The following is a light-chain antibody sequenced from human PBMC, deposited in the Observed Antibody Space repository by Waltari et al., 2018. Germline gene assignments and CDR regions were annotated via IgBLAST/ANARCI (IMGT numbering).Light chain of an antibody. J-gene: IGKJ2*01. CDR2: ASS. CDR3: QQSYRTPYT. Sequence: DIQMTQSPSSLSASVGDRFTITCRASQSISSYLNWYQQKPGKAPKFLIYASSTLQSGVPSRFSGSGSATDFTLTISSLQPEDFATYYCQQSYRTPYTFGQGTKLEIK. V-gene: IGKV1-39*01. CDR1: QSISSY.